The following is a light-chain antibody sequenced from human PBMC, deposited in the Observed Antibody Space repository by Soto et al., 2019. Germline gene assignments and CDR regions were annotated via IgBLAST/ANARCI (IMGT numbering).Light chain of an antibody. CDR1: QSVSSY. Sequence: IVVTQSPSTLSLSPGERVTLSCRASQSVSSYFAWYQQKPGQAPRLLIYDASNRATGIPARFSGSGSGTDFTLTISSLEPEDFAVYYCQQRSNGPPTFGQGTRLEIK. CDR3: QQRSNGPPT. V-gene: IGKV3-11*01. CDR2: DAS. J-gene: IGKJ5*01.